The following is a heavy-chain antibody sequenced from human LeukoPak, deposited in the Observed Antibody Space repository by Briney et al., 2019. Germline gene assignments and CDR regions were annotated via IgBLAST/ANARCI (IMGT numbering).Heavy chain of an antibody. CDR3: ARLPMVWGNDYVWGSSDY. CDR1: GGSISSSSYY. CDR2: IYYSGST. J-gene: IGHJ4*02. Sequence: PSETLSLTCTVSGGSISSSSYYWGWIRQPPGKGLEWIGSIYYSGSTYYNPSLKSRVTISVDTSKNQFSLKLSSVTAADTAVYYCARLPMVWGNDYVWGSSDYWGQGTLVTVSS. V-gene: IGHV4-39*01. D-gene: IGHD3-16*01.